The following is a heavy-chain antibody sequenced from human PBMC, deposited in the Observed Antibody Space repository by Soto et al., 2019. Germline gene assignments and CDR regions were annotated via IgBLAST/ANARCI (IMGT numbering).Heavy chain of an antibody. CDR1: GFTFSSYG. CDR2: ISYDGSNK. CDR3: AKDLRWGTRFLEWLLPPYNWFDP. D-gene: IGHD3-3*01. J-gene: IGHJ5*02. Sequence: GGSLRLSCAASGFTFSSYGMHWVRQAPGKGLEWVAVISYDGSNKYYADSVKGRFTISRDNSKNTLYLQMNSLRAEDTAVHYCAKDLRWGTRFLEWLLPPYNWFDPWGQGTLVTVSS. V-gene: IGHV3-30*18.